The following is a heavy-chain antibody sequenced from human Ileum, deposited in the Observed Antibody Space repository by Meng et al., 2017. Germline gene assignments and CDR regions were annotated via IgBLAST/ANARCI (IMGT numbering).Heavy chain of an antibody. D-gene: IGHD2-2*01. CDR2: IYYTGST. CDR1: GGSTGSSPYY. CDR3: ARGVSAAGLFDN. Sequence: QVQLQESGPGLVKVSQTLYLPCTVSGGSTGSSPYYWTWIRQHPAKGLEWIGYIYYTGSTSYNPSLESRTSTSIDTSNNQFSLKVTSVTAADTAVYYCARGVSAAGLFDNWGPGTLVTVSS. V-gene: IGHV4-31*03. J-gene: IGHJ4*02.